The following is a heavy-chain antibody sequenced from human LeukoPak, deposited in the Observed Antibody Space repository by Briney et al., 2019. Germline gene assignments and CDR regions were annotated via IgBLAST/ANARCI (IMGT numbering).Heavy chain of an antibody. V-gene: IGHV3-11*01. CDR1: GFTFSDYY. CDR3: ARGLCHRSQATTVLRYFEATPLGMDV. CDR2: ISSSGSTI. J-gene: IGHJ6*02. D-gene: IGHD3-9*01. Sequence: GGSLRLSWAASGFTFSDYYMSWIRQAPGKGLEWVSYISSSGSTIYYADPVKGRFTISRDNAKNSLYLQMNSLRAEDTAVYYCARGLCHRSQATTVLRYFEATPLGMDVWGQGTTVTVSS.